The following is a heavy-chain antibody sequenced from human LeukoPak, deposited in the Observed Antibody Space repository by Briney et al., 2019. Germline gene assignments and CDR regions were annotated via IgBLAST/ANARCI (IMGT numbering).Heavy chain of an antibody. CDR2: IIPIFGTA. D-gene: IGHD3-16*01. Sequence: ASVKVSCKASGGTFSSYAISWVRQAPGQGLEWMGGIIPIFGTANYAQKFQGRVTITTDESTSTAYMELSSLRSEDTAVYYCASCVGEPPYYYYMDVWGKGTTVTVSS. J-gene: IGHJ6*03. CDR3: ASCVGEPPYYYYMDV. CDR1: GGTFSSYA. V-gene: IGHV1-69*05.